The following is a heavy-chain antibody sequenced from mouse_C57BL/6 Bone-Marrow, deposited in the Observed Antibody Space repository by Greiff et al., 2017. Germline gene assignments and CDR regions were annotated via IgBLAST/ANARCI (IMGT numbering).Heavy chain of an antibody. CDR1: GYTFTSYW. D-gene: IGHD4-1*01. V-gene: IGHV1-55*01. CDR2: IYPTSGRT. CDR3: ARSGPLGRSFDY. Sequence: QVQLQQPGAELVKPGASVKMSCKASGYTFTSYWITWVKQRPGQGLEWIGDIYPTSGRTNYNEKFKSKAILTVDPSSNTAYMQLIILTSEDSAVFYCARSGPLGRSFDYWGQGTTLTVSS. J-gene: IGHJ2*01.